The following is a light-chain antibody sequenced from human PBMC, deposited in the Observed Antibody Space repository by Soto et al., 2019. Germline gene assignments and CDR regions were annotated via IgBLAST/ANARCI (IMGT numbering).Light chain of an antibody. CDR1: RSNIGSNT. CDR3: AAWDDSLNGFVL. J-gene: IGLJ2*01. Sequence: QSVLTQPPSASGTPGQRVTISCSGSRSNIGSNTVNWYQQLPGRAPKLLIYSNNQRPSGVPDRFSGSKSGTSASLAISGLQSEDEADYSCAAWDDSLNGFVLFGTGTKVTVL. CDR2: SNN. V-gene: IGLV1-44*01.